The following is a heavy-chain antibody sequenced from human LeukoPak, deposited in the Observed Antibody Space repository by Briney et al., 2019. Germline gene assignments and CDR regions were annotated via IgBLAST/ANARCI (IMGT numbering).Heavy chain of an antibody. D-gene: IGHD4-23*01. CDR3: ARDWRNGGFDY. CDR1: GFTFSSYA. V-gene: IGHV3-30*04. Sequence: GGSLRLSCAASGFTFSSYAMHWVRQAPGKGLEWVAVISYDGSNKYYADSVKGRFTISRDNSENTVHLHMNSLRAEDTAVYYCARDWRNGGFDYWGQGTLVTVSS. CDR2: ISYDGSNK. J-gene: IGHJ4*02.